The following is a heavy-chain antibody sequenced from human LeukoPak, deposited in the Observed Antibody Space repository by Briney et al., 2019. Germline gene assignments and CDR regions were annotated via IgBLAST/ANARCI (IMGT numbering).Heavy chain of an antibody. CDR2: INPNSGGT. CDR1: GYTFTGYY. J-gene: IGHJ4*02. D-gene: IGHD3-9*01. Sequence: AASVKVSCKAPGYTFTGYYMHWVRQAPGQGLEWMGWINPNSGGTNYAQKFQGRVTMTRDTSISTAYMELSRLRSDDTAVYYCARGVRYFDWLSVDYWGQGTLVTVSS. V-gene: IGHV1-2*02. CDR3: ARGVRYFDWLSVDY.